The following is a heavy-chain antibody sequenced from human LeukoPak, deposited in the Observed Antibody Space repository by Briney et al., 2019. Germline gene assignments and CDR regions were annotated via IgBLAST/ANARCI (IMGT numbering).Heavy chain of an antibody. V-gene: IGHV3-30*18. D-gene: IGHD2-15*01. J-gene: IGHJ4*02. Sequence: GGSLRLSCAASGFTFSSYGMHWVRQAPGKGLEWVAVISYDGSNKYYADSVKGRFTISRDNSKNTLYLQMNSLRAEDTAVYYCAKGFRRGPSPYYFDYWGQGTLVTVSS. CDR2: ISYDGSNK. CDR3: AKGFRRGPSPYYFDY. CDR1: GFTFSSYG.